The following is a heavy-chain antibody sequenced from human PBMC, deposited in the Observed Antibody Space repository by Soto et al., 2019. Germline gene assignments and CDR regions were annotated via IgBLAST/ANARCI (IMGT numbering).Heavy chain of an antibody. J-gene: IGHJ4*02. Sequence: QVHLVQSGAELKKPGSSVRVSCKASSDTFNFYTINWVRPAPGLGLEWMGRTNTILTMSNYALKFQGRLSISADKSTSTAYMDLRSLRSDDTAVYYCATSYGSGSQAFDYWGQGALVTVSS. CDR1: SDTFNFYT. CDR2: TNTILTMS. D-gene: IGHD3-10*01. CDR3: ATSYGSGSQAFDY. V-gene: IGHV1-69*02.